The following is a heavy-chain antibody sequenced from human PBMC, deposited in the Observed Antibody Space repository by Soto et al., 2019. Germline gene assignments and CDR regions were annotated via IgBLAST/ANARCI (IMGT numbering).Heavy chain of an antibody. CDR1: GASISSYY. J-gene: IGHJ3*02. D-gene: IGHD1-26*01. Sequence: NPSETLSLTCTVSGASISSYYWNWVRLPAGKGLEWIGFIHYSGHNNYNPSLQSRVTMSVDTSRNHFSLNLASVTAADTALYFCARWEESIRAFDIWSQGKMVTVSS. CDR2: IHYSGHN. CDR3: ARWEESIRAFDI. V-gene: IGHV4-59*01.